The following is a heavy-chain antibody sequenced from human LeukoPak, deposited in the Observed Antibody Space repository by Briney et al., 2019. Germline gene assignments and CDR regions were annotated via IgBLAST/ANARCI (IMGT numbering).Heavy chain of an antibody. CDR1: GFTFSSFG. D-gene: IGHD3-3*01. Sequence: GGSLRLSCVASGFTFSSFGMHWVRQAPGKGLEWVSIISSSGGRTYYADSVKGRFTISRDNSKNTLYLQMNSLRVEDTAVYYCAKVKVSGYDKGYFDYWGQGTLVTVSS. J-gene: IGHJ4*02. CDR2: ISSSGGRT. CDR3: AKVKVSGYDKGYFDY. V-gene: IGHV3-23*01.